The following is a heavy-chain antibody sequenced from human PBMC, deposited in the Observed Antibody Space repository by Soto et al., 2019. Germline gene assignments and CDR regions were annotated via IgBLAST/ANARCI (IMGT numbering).Heavy chain of an antibody. J-gene: IGHJ4*02. CDR1: GFTFSIYA. CDR2: ISYDGSNK. V-gene: IGHV3-30-3*01. CDR3: ARASVGDYDFWSGYYTGPTGYDY. Sequence: GGSLRLSCAAFGFTFSIYAMNLVRQALGKGVEGVAVISYDGSNKYYADSVKGRFTISRDNSKNTLYLQMNSLRAEDTAVYYCARASVGDYDFWSGYYTGPTGYDYWGQGTLVTVSS. D-gene: IGHD3-3*01.